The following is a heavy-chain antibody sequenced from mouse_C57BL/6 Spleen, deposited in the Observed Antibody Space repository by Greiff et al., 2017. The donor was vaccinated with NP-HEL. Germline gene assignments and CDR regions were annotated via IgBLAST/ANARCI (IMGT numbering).Heavy chain of an antibody. CDR2: IDPNSGGT. J-gene: IGHJ3*01. V-gene: IGHV1-72*01. CDR1: GYTFTSYW. CDR3: ARGIYYGSSGGFAY. D-gene: IGHD1-1*01. Sequence: QVQLKQPGAELVKPGASVKLSCKASGYTFTSYWMHWVKQRPGRGLEWIGRIDPNSGGTKYNEKFKSKATLTVDKPSSTAYMQLSSLTSEDSAVYYCARGIYYGSSGGFAYWGQGTLVTVSA.